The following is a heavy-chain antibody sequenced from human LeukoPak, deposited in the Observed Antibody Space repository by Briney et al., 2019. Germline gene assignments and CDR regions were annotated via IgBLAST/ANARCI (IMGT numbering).Heavy chain of an antibody. CDR2: ISGSGGST. CDR3: AKNGHRVSMAGPL. CDR1: GFTFSSYA. D-gene: IGHD2/OR15-2a*01. Sequence: GGSLRLYCAASGFTFSSYAISWVRQAPGKGLEWVSAISGSGGSTYYADSVKGRFTISRDNSKNTLYLQMNSLRAEDTAVYYCAKNGHRVSMAGPLWGQGTLVTVSS. J-gene: IGHJ4*02. V-gene: IGHV3-23*01.